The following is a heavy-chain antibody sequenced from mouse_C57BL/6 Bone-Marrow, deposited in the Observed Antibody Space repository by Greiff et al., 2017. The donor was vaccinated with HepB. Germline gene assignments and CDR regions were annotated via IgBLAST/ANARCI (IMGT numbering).Heavy chain of an antibody. Sequence: VQLQQSGPELVKPGASVKLSCKASGYTFTSYDINWVKQRPGQGLEWIGWIYPRDGSTKYNEKFKGKATLTVDTYSSTAYMELHSLTSEDSAVYFCARGGQLRLRAMDYWGQGTSVTVSS. D-gene: IGHD3-2*02. CDR3: ARGGQLRLRAMDY. CDR2: IYPRDGST. J-gene: IGHJ4*01. V-gene: IGHV1-85*01. CDR1: GYTFTSYD.